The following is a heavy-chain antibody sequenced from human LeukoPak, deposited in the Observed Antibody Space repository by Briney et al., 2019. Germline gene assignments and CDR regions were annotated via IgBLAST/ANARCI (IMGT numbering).Heavy chain of an antibody. J-gene: IGHJ4*02. CDR3: VRESFSRGDFN. CDR2: IKQDASDK. CDR1: RFTFSSHW. D-gene: IGHD7-27*01. V-gene: IGHV3-7*01. Sequence: GGSLRLSCAASRFTFSSHWMSWVRQAPGKGLEWVAYIKQDASDKYYVDSIKGRFTISRDNAKNSLYLQMNSLTAEDTAVYYCVRESFSRGDFNWGQGTLVSVSS.